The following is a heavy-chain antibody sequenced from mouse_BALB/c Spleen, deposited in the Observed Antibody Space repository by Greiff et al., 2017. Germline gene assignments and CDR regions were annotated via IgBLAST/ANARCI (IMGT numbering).Heavy chain of an antibody. V-gene: IGHV10-1*02. J-gene: IGHJ2*01. CDR2: IRSKSNNYAT. CDR3: VRQGGSVAFDY. D-gene: IGHD1-1*02. Sequence: EVMLVESGGGLVQPKGSLKLSCAASGFTFNTYAMNWVRQAPGKGLEWVARIRSKSNNYATYYADSVKDRFTISRDDSQSMLYLQMNNLKTEDTAMYYCVRQGGSVAFDYWGQGTTLTVSS. CDR1: GFTFNTYA.